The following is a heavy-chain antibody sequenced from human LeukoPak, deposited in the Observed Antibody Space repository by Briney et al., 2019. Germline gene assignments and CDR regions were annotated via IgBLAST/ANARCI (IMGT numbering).Heavy chain of an antibody. J-gene: IGHJ4*02. CDR1: GGSISSYY. CDR3: ARVRRLSRLDY. Sequence: KSSETLSLTCTVSGGSISSYYWSWIRQPPGKGLEWIGYIYYRGSTNYNPSLKSRVTISVDTSKNQFSLKLSSVTAADTAVYYCARVRRLSRLDYWGQGTLVTVSS. V-gene: IGHV4-59*12. CDR2: IYYRGST.